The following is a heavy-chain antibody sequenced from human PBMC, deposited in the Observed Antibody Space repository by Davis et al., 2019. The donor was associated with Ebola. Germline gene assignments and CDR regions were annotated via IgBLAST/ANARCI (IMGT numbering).Heavy chain of an antibody. J-gene: IGHJ2*01. CDR2: MSYDGDNN. CDR3: TRHVSGDFWYFDL. V-gene: IGHV3-30*14. D-gene: IGHD4-17*01. CDR1: GFTFSSYT. Sequence: GESLKISCAASGFTFSSYTLHWVRQAPGKGLEWVAVMSYDGDNNYHADSVQGRFTISRDNSKNTLYLQMNSLRAEDTAVYYCTRHVSGDFWYFDLWGRGTLVTVSS.